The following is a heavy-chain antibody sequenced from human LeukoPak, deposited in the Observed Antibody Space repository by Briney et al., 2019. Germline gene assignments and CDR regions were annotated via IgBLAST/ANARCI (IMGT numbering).Heavy chain of an antibody. Sequence: PGESLKISCKGSGYSFATYWIAWVRQVPGKGLEWMGIIYPGDSDTRYSPSFQGQVTISADKSISTAYLQWSSLKASDTAMYYCARLTSRIAAAAINWGQGTLVTVSS. CDR3: ARLTSRIAAAAIN. V-gene: IGHV5-51*01. D-gene: IGHD6-13*01. CDR2: IYPGDSDT. J-gene: IGHJ4*02. CDR1: GYSFATYW.